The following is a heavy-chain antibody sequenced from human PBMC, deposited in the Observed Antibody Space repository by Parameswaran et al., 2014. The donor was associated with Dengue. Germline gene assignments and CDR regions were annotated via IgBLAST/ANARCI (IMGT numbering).Heavy chain of an antibody. CDR2: MYYSGST. Sequence: WIRQPPGKGLEWIGSMYYSGSTYYNPSLKSRFTMSVDTSKNRFALRLRSVTAADTAVYYCASPGRYSSSWYVFDYWGQGILVTVSS. V-gene: IGHV4-39*01. CDR3: ASPGRYSSSWYVFDY. J-gene: IGHJ4*02. D-gene: IGHD6-13*01.